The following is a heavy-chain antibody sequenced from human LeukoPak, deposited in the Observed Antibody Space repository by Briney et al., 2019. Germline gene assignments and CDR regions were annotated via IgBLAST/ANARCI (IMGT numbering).Heavy chain of an antibody. Sequence: GRSLRLSCAASAFTFSSYAMHWVRQAPGKGLEWVVVISYDGSNKYYADSVEGRFTISRDNSKNTLYLQMSSLRAEDTAVYYCANVIIVAAGYEYFQHWGQGTLVSVSS. CDR1: AFTFSSYA. CDR2: ISYDGSNK. V-gene: IGHV3-30*18. CDR3: ANVIIVAAGYEYFQH. D-gene: IGHD6-13*01. J-gene: IGHJ1*01.